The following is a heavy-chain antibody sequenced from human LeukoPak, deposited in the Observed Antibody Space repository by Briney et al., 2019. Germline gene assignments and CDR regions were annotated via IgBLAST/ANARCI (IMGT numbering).Heavy chain of an antibody. Sequence: ASVKVSCKASGYTFTGYYMHWVRQAPGQGLEWMGWINPNSGGTNYAQKFQGRVTMTRDTSISTAYMELSRLRSDDTAVYYCARDGRVGYYGSGSSSYFDYWGQGTLVTVSS. J-gene: IGHJ4*02. V-gene: IGHV1-2*02. CDR2: INPNSGGT. CDR1: GYTFTGYY. CDR3: ARDGRVGYYGSGSSSYFDY. D-gene: IGHD3-10*01.